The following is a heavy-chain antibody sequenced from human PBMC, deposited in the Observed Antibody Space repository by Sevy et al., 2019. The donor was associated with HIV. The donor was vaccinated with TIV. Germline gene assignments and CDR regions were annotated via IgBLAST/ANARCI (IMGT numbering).Heavy chain of an antibody. CDR2: IYYSGST. Sequence: SETLSLTCTVSGGSVSSGSYYWSWIRQPPGKGLEWIGYIYYSGSTNYNPSLKSRVTISVDTSRNQFSLKLSSVTAADTAVYYCARAPRGIFGVPFDAFDIWGQGTMVTVSS. CDR3: ARAPRGIFGVPFDAFDI. CDR1: GGSVSSGSYY. J-gene: IGHJ3*02. V-gene: IGHV4-61*01. D-gene: IGHD3-3*01.